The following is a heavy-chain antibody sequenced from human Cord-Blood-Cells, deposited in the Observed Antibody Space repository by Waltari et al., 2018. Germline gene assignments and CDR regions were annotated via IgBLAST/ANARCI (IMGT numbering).Heavy chain of an antibody. V-gene: IGHV1-69*01. CDR1: GAPFSSSA. CDR3: ATTFEYSSSFPYYYGMDV. CDR2: IIPILGTA. Sequence: QAQLVQSGAEVKKPGSSVKVSCKASGAPFSSSAIRRLRQAPAQGLEWLGGIIPILGTANYAKKFQGRVTITADESTSTAYMELSSLRSEDTAVYYCATTFEYSSSFPYYYGMDVWGQGTTVTVSS. J-gene: IGHJ6*02. D-gene: IGHD6-6*01.